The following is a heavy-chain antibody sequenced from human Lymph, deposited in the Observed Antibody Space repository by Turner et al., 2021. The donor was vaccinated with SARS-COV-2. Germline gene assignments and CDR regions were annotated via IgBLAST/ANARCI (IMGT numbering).Heavy chain of an antibody. CDR3: ARAAQLTVWFDP. V-gene: IGHV1-8*01. CDR2: MNQNSGNT. Sequence: QVQQVQSGAEVKKPGASVKVSCEASGYTFTNYAINWVRQATGQVLEWMGWMNQNSGNTGYAQKSQGRVTMTRNTSISTAYMEWSSLRSEDTAVYYCARAAQLTVWFDPWGQGTLVTVSS. D-gene: IGHD3-9*01. J-gene: IGHJ5*02. CDR1: GYTFTNYA.